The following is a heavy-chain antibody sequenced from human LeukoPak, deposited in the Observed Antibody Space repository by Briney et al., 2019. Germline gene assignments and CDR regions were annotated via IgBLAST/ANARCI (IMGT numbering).Heavy chain of an antibody. J-gene: IGHJ4*02. CDR2: ISYDGSDK. V-gene: IGHV3-30*04. CDR3: ARARDSESFYNPFDY. D-gene: IGHD3-10*01. Sequence: PGGSLRLSCAVSGFTFSSYAMHWVRQAPGQGLEWVAIISYDGSDKYYADSVKGRFTISRDNSKNTLYLQMNSLRAEDTAVYYCARARDSESFYNPFDYWGQGTLVTVSS. CDR1: GFTFSSYA.